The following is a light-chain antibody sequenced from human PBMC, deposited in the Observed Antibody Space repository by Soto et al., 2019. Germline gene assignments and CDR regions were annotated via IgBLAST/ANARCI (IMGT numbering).Light chain of an antibody. CDR1: RSLVYSDGNDY. J-gene: IGKJ1*01. Sequence: DVMMTQSPLSLPVTLAQPASISCDSIRSLVYSDGNDYLTWFQQRPGQSPRRLIYKVSNRESGVTDRFSGSGSGTDFTLKISRVEADDVGIYYCMQDTYWPRTVGQGTKVEIK. V-gene: IGKV2-30*01. CDR3: MQDTYWPRT. CDR2: KVS.